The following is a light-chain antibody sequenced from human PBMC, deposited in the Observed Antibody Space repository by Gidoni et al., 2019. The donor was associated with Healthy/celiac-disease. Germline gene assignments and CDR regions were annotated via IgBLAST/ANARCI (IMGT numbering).Light chain of an antibody. CDR2: EVS. Sequence: QSALSQPASVSGSPGQSITISCTGTSSDVGSYNLASCYQQHPGKAPKLMIYEVSKRPSGVSNRFSGSKSGNTASLTISGLQAEDEADYYCCSYAGSSTLVFGGGTKLTVL. J-gene: IGLJ2*01. CDR1: SSDVGSYNL. V-gene: IGLV2-23*02. CDR3: CSYAGSSTLV.